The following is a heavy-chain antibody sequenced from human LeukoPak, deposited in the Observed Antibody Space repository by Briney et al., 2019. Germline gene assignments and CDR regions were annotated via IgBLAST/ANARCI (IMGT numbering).Heavy chain of an antibody. J-gene: IGHJ1*01. CDR1: GFTFGNFG. CDR3: ARDERSYPEYFPH. Sequence: GGSLRLSCAASGFTFGNFGMHWVRQAPGKGPEWVAVISFDGNKKYYADSVKGRFTISRDNSKNTLYLQMNSLRAEDTAVYYCARDERSYPEYFPHWGQGTLVTVSS. V-gene: IGHV3-30*03. CDR2: ISFDGNKK. D-gene: IGHD4-23*01.